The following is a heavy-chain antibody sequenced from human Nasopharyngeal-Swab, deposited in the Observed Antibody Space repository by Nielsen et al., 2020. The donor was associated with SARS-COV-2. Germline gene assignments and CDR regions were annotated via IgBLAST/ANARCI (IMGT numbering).Heavy chain of an antibody. V-gene: IGHV3-23*01. CDR3: AKMPYGSGRFDWYFDL. CDR2: IINSGGST. J-gene: IGHJ2*01. D-gene: IGHD3-10*01. Sequence: GESLKISCEASGFTFSTYAMSWVRQAPGRRLEWVSGIINSGGSTEYADSVKGRFTISRDNSRNTLYLQMNSLRAEDTAVYYCAKMPYGSGRFDWYFDLWGRGTLVTVSS. CDR1: GFTFSTYA.